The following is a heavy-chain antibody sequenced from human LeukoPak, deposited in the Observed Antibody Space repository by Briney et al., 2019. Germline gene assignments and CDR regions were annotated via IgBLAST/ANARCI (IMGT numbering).Heavy chain of an antibody. CDR3: ARIGSGGSRFFDN. D-gene: IGHD6-25*01. V-gene: IGHV4-59*01. CDR2: IHYSGST. Sequence: PSETLSLTCSVSGGSISTYHWSWIRQPPGKGLEWIGYIHYSGSTNYNSSLQSRVTISVDTSKNQFSLKLTSVTAADTAVYYCARIGSGGSRFFDNWGQGTLVTVSS. J-gene: IGHJ4*02. CDR1: GGSISTYH.